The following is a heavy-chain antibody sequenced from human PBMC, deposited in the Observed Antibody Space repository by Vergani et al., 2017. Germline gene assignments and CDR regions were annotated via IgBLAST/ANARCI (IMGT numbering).Heavy chain of an antibody. CDR2: INHSGST. CDR3: ARLDPVATIRTQEAY. V-gene: IGHV4-34*01. J-gene: IGHJ4*02. D-gene: IGHD5-12*01. Sequence: QVQLQQWGAGLLKPSETLSLTCAVYGGSFSGYYWSWIRQPPGKGLEWIGEINHSGSTNYNPSLKSRVTISVDTSKNQFSLKLISVTAADTAVYYCARLDPVATIRTQEAYWGQGTLVTVSS. CDR1: GGSFSGYY.